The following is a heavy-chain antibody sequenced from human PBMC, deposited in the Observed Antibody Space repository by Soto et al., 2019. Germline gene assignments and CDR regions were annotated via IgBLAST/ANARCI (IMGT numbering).Heavy chain of an antibody. CDR3: AKGGSSSLADY. D-gene: IGHD6-13*01. V-gene: IGHV3-30*18. CDR2: VSYDGHNK. J-gene: IGHJ4*02. CDR1: GFAFSSYG. Sequence: QVQLVESGGGVVQPGRALRLSCAASGFAFSSYGMHWVRQAPGKGLEWVAVVSYDGHNKYYADSVKGRFTISRDNSKNTLYLQVNSLRPEDTAVYHCAKGGSSSLADYWGQGTLVTVSS.